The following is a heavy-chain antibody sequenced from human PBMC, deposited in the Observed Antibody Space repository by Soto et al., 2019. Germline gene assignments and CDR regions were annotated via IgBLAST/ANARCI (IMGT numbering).Heavy chain of an antibody. CDR1: GFTFSSYA. V-gene: IGHV3-30-3*01. D-gene: IGHD1-7*01. CDR2: ISYDGSNK. J-gene: IGHJ4*02. Sequence: GGSLRLSCAASGFTFSSYAMHWVRQAPGKGLEWVAVISYDGSNKYYADSVKGRFTISRDNSKNTLYLQMNSLRAEDTAVYYCARVEGGNWNYFSFDYWGQGTLVTVSS. CDR3: ARVEGGNWNYFSFDY.